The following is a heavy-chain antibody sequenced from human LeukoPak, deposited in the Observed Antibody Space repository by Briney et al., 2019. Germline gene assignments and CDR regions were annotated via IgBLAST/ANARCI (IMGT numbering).Heavy chain of an antibody. J-gene: IGHJ6*03. V-gene: IGHV1-18*01. CDR2: ISAYNGNT. CDR1: GYTFTSYG. Sequence: ASVKVSCKASGYTFTSYGISWVRQAPGQGLEWMGWISAYNGNTNYAQKLQGRVTMTTDTSTSTAYMELRSLRSDDTAVYYCARGDRGYCSSTSCSNTYYYYYMDVWGKGTTVTVSS. D-gene: IGHD2-2*01. CDR3: ARGDRGYCSSTSCSNTYYYYYMDV.